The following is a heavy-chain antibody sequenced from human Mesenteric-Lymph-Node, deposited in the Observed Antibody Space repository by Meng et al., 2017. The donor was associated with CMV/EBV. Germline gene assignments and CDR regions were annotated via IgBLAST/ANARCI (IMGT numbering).Heavy chain of an antibody. CDR3: ARSIVAAGTYYYYGMDV. CDR2: ISTSSRYI. V-gene: IGHV3-21*01. CDR1: GFTFTNYN. Sequence: GGSLRLSCVASGFTFTNYNLNWVRQAPGKGLEWVSSISTSSRYISYAASVKGRFTISRDDAKNSVYLQMTSLRADDTAVFYCARSIVAAGTYYYYGMDVWGQGTTVTVSS. D-gene: IGHD5-12*01. J-gene: IGHJ6*02.